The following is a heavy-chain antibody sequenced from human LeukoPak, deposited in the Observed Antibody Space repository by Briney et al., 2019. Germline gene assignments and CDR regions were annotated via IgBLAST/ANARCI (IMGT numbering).Heavy chain of an antibody. CDR3: ARYSYCSSTSCPNAFDI. CDR2: ISYDGSNK. CDR1: GFTFSSYA. D-gene: IGHD2-2*01. Sequence: GGSLRLSCAASGFTFSSYAMHWVRQAPGKGLEWLAVISYDGSNKYYADSVKGRFTISRDNSKNTLYLQMNSLRAEDTAVYYCARYSYCSSTSCPNAFDIWGQGTMVTVSS. J-gene: IGHJ3*02. V-gene: IGHV3-30-3*01.